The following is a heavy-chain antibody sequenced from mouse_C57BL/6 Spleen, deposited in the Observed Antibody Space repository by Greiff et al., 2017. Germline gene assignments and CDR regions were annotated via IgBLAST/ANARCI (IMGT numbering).Heavy chain of an antibody. J-gene: IGHJ4*01. D-gene: IGHD2-5*01. CDR2: INPNNGGT. V-gene: IGHV1-26*01. CDR1: GYTFTDYY. Sequence: EVQLQQSGPELVKPGASVKISCKASGYTFTDYYMNWVKQSPGKSLEWIGDINPNNGGTSYNQKFKGKATLTVDKSSSTAYMELRSLTSEDSAVYYCAREAYSNYLSPMDYWGQGTSVTVSS. CDR3: AREAYSNYLSPMDY.